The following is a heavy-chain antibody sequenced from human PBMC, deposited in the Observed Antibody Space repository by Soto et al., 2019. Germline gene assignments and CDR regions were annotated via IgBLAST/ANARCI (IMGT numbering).Heavy chain of an antibody. CDR2: ISSSSSTI. V-gene: IGHV3-48*02. CDR3: ARENYGDYLNWFDP. J-gene: IGHJ5*02. Sequence: PGGSLRLSCAASGFTCSSYSMNWVRQAPGKGLEWVSYISSSSSTIYYADSVKGRFTISRDNAKNSLYLQMNSLRDEDTAVYYCARENYGDYLNWFDPWGQGTLVTVSS. D-gene: IGHD4-17*01. CDR1: GFTCSSYS.